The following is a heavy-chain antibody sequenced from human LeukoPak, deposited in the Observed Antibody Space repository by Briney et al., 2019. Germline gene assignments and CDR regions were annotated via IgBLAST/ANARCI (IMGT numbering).Heavy chain of an antibody. Sequence: PGGTLRLSCAASGFTFSNAWMSWVRQAPGKGLEWVGRIKSKTDGGTTDYAAPVKGRFTISRDDSKNTLYLQMNSLKTEDTAVYYCTTEMYYDFWSPNYWAQGTLVTVSS. CDR2: IKSKTDGGTT. J-gene: IGHJ4*02. CDR1: GFTFSNAW. CDR3: TTEMYYDFWSPNY. D-gene: IGHD3-3*01. V-gene: IGHV3-15*01.